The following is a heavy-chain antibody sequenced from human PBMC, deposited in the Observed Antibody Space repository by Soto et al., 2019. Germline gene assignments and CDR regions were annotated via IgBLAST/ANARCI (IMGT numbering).Heavy chain of an antibody. CDR1: GGSFSGYY. D-gene: IGHD3-22*01. V-gene: IGHV4-34*01. Sequence: SETLSLTCAVYGGSFSGYYWSWIRQPPGKGLEWIGEINHSGVTNYNPSLKRRVTISVDTPKNQFSLKLESVTAADTALYYCTRLVGYYQPLNPWGQGILVTVS. CDR2: INHSGVT. J-gene: IGHJ5*02. CDR3: TRLVGYYQPLNP.